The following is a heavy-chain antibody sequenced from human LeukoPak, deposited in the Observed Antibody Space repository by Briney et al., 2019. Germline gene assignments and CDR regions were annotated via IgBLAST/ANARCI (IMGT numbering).Heavy chain of an antibody. CDR1: VGYFTGYY. Sequence: AEPLSLTCALWVGYFTGYYWSWMRSPPGKGLGRMGQINHGGSTNYNPSLKSRVTISVDTSKNQFSLKLSSVTAADTAVYYCARGPYSSGHPRNWFDPWGQGTLVTVSS. D-gene: IGHD6-19*01. J-gene: IGHJ5*02. CDR3: ARGPYSSGHPRNWFDP. V-gene: IGHV4-34*01. CDR2: INHGGST.